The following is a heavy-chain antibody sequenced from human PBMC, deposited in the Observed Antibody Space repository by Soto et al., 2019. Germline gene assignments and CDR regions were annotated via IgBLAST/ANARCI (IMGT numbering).Heavy chain of an antibody. CDR2: IGTAGDT. Sequence: EVQLVESGGGLVQPGGSLRLSCAASGFTFSSYDMHWVRQATGKGLEWVSAIGTAGDTYYPGSVKGRFTISRENAKNSWYLQMNSLRAEDTAVYYCARANLRGGNANFDYWGQGTLVTVSS. CDR1: GFTFSSYD. D-gene: IGHD2-15*01. V-gene: IGHV3-13*01. J-gene: IGHJ4*02. CDR3: ARANLRGGNANFDY.